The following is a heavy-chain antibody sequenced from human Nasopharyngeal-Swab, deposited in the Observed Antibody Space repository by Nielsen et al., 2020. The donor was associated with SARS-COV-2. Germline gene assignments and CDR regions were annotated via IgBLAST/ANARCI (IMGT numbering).Heavy chain of an antibody. Sequence: SETLSLTCTVYGGSISSYYWSWTRQPPGKGLEWIGYIYYSGSTNYNPPLKSRVTISVDTSKNQFSLKLSSVTAADTAVYYCARGGGSGSADYYYYYMDVWGKGTTVTVSS. J-gene: IGHJ6*03. D-gene: IGHD3-10*01. V-gene: IGHV4-59*01. CDR3: ARGGGSGSADYYYYYMDV. CDR2: IYYSGST. CDR1: GGSISSYY.